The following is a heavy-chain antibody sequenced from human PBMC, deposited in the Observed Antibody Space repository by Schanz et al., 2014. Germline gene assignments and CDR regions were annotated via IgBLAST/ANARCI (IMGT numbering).Heavy chain of an antibody. J-gene: IGHJ4*02. Sequence: QVQLVQSGAEVKKPGASVKVSCKASGYTFTGYYMHWVRQAPGQRLEWMGWINAGTGNTEYSQKFQGRVTITRDTLASTAYMEVSSLRSEDTAVYYCARSGSSNWYCFDYWGQGTLVTVSS. D-gene: IGHD6-13*01. CDR1: GYTFTGYY. CDR2: INAGTGNT. V-gene: IGHV1-3*01. CDR3: ARSGSSNWYCFDY.